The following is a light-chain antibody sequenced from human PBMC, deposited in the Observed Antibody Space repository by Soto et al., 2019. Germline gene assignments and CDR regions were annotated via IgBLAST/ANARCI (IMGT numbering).Light chain of an antibody. V-gene: IGKV3-11*01. J-gene: IGKJ4*01. CDR1: QSVRTY. Sequence: EIVLTQSPATLSLSPGERATLSCRASQSVRTYLAWYQQKPGQAPRQLIYDASNRATDIPARFSGRGSGTDFTLTISSLEPEDFAVYYCQQRSNWPTFGGGTKGDIK. CDR3: QQRSNWPT. CDR2: DAS.